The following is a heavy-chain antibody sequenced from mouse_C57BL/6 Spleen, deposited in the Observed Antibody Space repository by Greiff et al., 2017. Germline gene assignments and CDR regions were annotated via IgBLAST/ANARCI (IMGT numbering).Heavy chain of an antibody. CDR2: IYPYNGVS. CDR3: ARGRITTVVATDFDY. V-gene: IGHV1-31*01. D-gene: IGHD1-1*01. J-gene: IGHJ2*01. Sequence: VQLQESGPELVKPGASVKISCKASGYSFTGYYMHWVKQSHGNILDWIGYIYPYNGVSGYNQKFKGKATLTVDKSSSTAYMELRSLTSEDSAVYYCARGRITTVVATDFDYWGQGTTLTVSS. CDR1: GYSFTGYY.